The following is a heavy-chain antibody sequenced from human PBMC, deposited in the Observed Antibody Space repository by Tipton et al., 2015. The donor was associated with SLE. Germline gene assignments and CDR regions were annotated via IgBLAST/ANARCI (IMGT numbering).Heavy chain of an antibody. Sequence: LRLSCAVNGGSLSGSLRGNDWSWIRQSPGKGLEWMGEVNHRGIINHNPSLKSRVTISVDMSRNQFSLRLDSVTAADTALYYCARGEMDVFDIWGQGTVVSVS. CDR1: GGSLSGSLRGND. V-gene: IGHV4-34*01. CDR3: ARGEMDVFDI. J-gene: IGHJ3*02. CDR2: VNHRGII.